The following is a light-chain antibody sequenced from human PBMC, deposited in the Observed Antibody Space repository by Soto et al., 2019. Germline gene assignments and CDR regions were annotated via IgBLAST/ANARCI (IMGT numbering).Light chain of an antibody. CDR1: QSVSSNY. CDR3: QQYTT. CDR2: GAS. V-gene: IGKV3-20*01. J-gene: IGKJ1*01. Sequence: EIVLTQSPGTLALSPGEGATLSCRASQSVSSNYLAWYQQKPGQAPRLLIYGASSRPTGIPDRFSGSGSGTDFTLTISRLEPEDFAVYYCQQYTTFGQGTKVDIK.